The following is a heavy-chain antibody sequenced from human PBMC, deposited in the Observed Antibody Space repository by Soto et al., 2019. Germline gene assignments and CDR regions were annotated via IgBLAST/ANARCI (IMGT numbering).Heavy chain of an antibody. D-gene: IGHD6-13*01. CDR3: AAEPNGYSSSWAYYYYNGKDG. V-gene: IGHV1-58*01. CDR1: GFTFTSSA. Sequence: ASVKVSCKASGFTFTSSAVQWVRQARGQRLERIGWIVVGSGNTNYAQKFQERVTITRGMSTSTAYMELSSLRSEATAVYYCAAEPNGYSSSWAYYYYNGKDGWGQGTTVTVSS. CDR2: IVVGSGNT. J-gene: IGHJ6*02.